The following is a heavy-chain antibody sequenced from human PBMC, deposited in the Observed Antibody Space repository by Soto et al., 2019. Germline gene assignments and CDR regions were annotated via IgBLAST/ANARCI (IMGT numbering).Heavy chain of an antibody. CDR1: GYTLTSYG. J-gene: IGHJ6*02. V-gene: IGHV1-18*01. Sequence: QVQLVQSGAEVKKPGASVKVSCKSSGYTLTSYGISWVRHAPGQWLEWMGWIRAYNGNTNYAQKLQRRVTMTTDTSTSASYMELRGLRAADSGVSYCSRDLPTMDVWGQGTTVTVSS. CDR2: IRAYNGNT. CDR3: SRDLPTMDV.